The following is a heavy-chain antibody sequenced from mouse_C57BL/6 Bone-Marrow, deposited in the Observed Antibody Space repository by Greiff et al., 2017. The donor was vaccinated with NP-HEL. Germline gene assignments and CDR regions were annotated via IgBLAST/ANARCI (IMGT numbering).Heavy chain of an antibody. V-gene: IGHV1-50*01. Sequence: QVQLKESGAELVKPGASVKLSCKASGYTFTSYWMQWVKQRPGQGLEWIGEIDPSDSYTNYNQKFKGKATLTVDTSSSTAYMQLSSLTSEDSAVYYCARVNYYGRSHWGQGTTLTVSS. CDR2: IDPSDSYT. D-gene: IGHD1-1*01. CDR1: GYTFTSYW. J-gene: IGHJ2*01. CDR3: ARVNYYGRSH.